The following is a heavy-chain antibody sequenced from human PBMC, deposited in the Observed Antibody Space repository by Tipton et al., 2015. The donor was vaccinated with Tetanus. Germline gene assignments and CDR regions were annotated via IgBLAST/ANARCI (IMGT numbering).Heavy chain of an antibody. D-gene: IGHD3-16*02. CDR3: ARRSYCSSARCFDAFDL. J-gene: IGHJ3*01. V-gene: IGHV4-59*07. CDR1: GGGFSKFA. Sequence: SGPEVKKPGSSVKVSCKASGGGFSKFAISWLRQAPGKGLGWGSYIFASGSTNYNPALKSRVTISMETSKNQISLNLTSAPAADTAVYFCARRSYCSSARCFDAFDLWGPGTRVTVSS. CDR2: IFASGST.